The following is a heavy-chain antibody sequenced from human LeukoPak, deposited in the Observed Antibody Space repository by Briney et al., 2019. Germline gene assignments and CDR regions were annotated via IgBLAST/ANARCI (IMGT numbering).Heavy chain of an antibody. J-gene: IGHJ4*02. CDR2: IVGRGSST. D-gene: IGHD6-19*01. Sequence: PGGSLRLSCAASGFIFSSYAMSWVRQAPGKGLEWVSAIVGRGSSTYYADSVKGRFTISRDNSKNTLYLQMNSLRAEDTAVYYCAKRYSSGWYYFDYWGQGTLVTVSS. V-gene: IGHV3-23*01. CDR3: AKRYSSGWYYFDY. CDR1: GFIFSSYA.